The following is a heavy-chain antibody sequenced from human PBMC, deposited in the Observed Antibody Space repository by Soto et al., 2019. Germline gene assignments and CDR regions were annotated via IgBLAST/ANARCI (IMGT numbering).Heavy chain of an antibody. CDR1: GGSISSGDYY. CDR2: IYYSGST. V-gene: IGHV4-30-4*01. CDR3: ARDNDRGGYSYGQDYYYYYGMDV. J-gene: IGHJ6*02. Sequence: SETLSLTCTVSGGSISSGDYYWSWIRQPPGKGLEWIGYIYYSGSTYYNPSLKSRVTISVDTSKNQFSLKLSSVTAADTAVYYCARDNDRGGYSYGQDYYYYYGMDVWGQGTTVTVSS. D-gene: IGHD5-18*01.